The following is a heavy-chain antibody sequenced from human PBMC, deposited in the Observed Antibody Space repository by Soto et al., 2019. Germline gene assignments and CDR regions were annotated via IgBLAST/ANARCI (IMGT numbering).Heavy chain of an antibody. CDR2: INHSGST. D-gene: IGHD1-26*01. V-gene: IGHV4-39*07. Sequence: SETLSLTCTVSGGSISSSSYYWGWIRQPPGKGLEWIGEINHSGSTNYNPSLKSRVTISVDTSKNQFSLKLSSVTAADTAVYYCARLSSGSYHYYYYYGMDVWGQGTTVTVSS. J-gene: IGHJ6*02. CDR1: GGSISSSSYY. CDR3: ARLSSGSYHYYYYYGMDV.